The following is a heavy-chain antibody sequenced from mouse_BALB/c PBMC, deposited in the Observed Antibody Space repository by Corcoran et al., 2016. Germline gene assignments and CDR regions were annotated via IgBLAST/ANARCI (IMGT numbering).Heavy chain of an antibody. V-gene: IGHV1S136*01. Sequence: EVQLQQSRPELVKPGASVKMSCKASGYTFTSYVMHWVKQKPGQGLEWIGYINPYNDGTKYNEKFKGKATLTSDKSSSTAYMELSSLTSEDSAVYYCARRLTRKAMDYWGQGTSVTVSS. J-gene: IGHJ4*01. CDR1: GYTFTSYV. CDR3: ARRLTRKAMDY. CDR2: INPYNDGT. D-gene: IGHD1-2*01.